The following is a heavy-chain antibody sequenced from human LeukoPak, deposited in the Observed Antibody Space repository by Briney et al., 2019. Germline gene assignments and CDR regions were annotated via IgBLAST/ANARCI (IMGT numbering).Heavy chain of an antibody. V-gene: IGHV3-23*01. CDR3: AKEQEDDSSGYFVSAFDI. CDR1: GFTFGKYC. J-gene: IGHJ3*02. Sequence: PGGSLRLSCVASGFTFGKYCVRWVRQAPGKGGEWVSSISGSGCRTYYADSVKGRFTISRDNCQITLYLQMNSLRAEDTAVYYCAKEQEDDSSGYFVSAFDIWGQGTMVTVSS. D-gene: IGHD3-22*01. CDR2: ISGSGCRT.